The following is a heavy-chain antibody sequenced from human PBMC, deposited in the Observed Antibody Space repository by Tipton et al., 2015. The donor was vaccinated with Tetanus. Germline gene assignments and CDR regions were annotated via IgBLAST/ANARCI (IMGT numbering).Heavy chain of an antibody. CDR1: GGSISSYF. CDR3: ARPIKQWLVPVDS. J-gene: IGHJ4*02. D-gene: IGHD6-19*01. V-gene: IGHV4-34*01. Sequence: TLSLTCSVSGGSISSYFWSWVRQPPGKGLEWIGEVHPRGSTNYNPSLKSRVTISLDTSKTHFYLNLSSVTAADTAVYYCARPIKQWLVPVDSWGQGILVTVSS. CDR2: VHPRGST.